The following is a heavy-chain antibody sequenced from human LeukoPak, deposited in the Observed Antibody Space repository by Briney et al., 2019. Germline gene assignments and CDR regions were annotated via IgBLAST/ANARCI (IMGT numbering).Heavy chain of an antibody. J-gene: IGHJ3*02. CDR3: ARDLSATSTSSSWRDPFDI. Sequence: KPGGSLRLSCAASGFTFSSYAMSWVRQAPGKGLEWVSAISGSGGSTYYADSVKGRFTISRDNSKNTLYLQMNSLSAEDTAVYFCARDLSATSTSSSWRDPFDIWGQGTLVTVSS. CDR2: ISGSGGST. CDR1: GFTFSSYA. V-gene: IGHV3-23*01. D-gene: IGHD6-13*01.